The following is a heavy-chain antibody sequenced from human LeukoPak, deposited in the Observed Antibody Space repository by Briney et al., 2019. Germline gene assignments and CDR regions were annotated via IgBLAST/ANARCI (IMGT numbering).Heavy chain of an antibody. V-gene: IGHV3-66*01. D-gene: IGHD5-18*01. CDR1: GFTVSNNY. J-gene: IGHJ4*02. Sequence: PGGSLRLSCAASGFTVSNNYMSWVRQAPGKGLECVSVIFGGGSSYHADSVKGRFTISRDNAKNSLYLQMNSLRAEDTALYYCAKDVRGYRRPLDYWGQGTLVTVSS. CDR2: IFGGGSS. CDR3: AKDVRGYRRPLDY.